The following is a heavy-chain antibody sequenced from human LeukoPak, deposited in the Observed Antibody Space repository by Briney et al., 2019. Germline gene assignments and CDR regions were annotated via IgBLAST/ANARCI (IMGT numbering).Heavy chain of an antibody. CDR3: ARDFSCGYSYGYCFDY. D-gene: IGHD5-18*01. CDR2: ISSSGSTI. V-gene: IGHV3-48*03. CDR1: GFTFSSYE. Sequence: PGGSLRLSCAASGFTFSSYEMNWVRQAPGKGLEWVSYISSSGSTIYYADSVKGRFTISRDNAKNSLYLQMNSLRAEDTAVYYCARDFSCGYSYGYCFDYWGQGTLVTVSS. J-gene: IGHJ4*02.